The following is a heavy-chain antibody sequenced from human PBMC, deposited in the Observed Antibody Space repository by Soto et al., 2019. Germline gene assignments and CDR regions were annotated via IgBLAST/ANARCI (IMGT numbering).Heavy chain of an antibody. D-gene: IGHD3-10*01. CDR1: GGSISSSNW. V-gene: IGHV4-4*02. CDR2: IYHSGNT. Sequence: QVQLQESGPGLVKPSGTLSLTCAVSGGSISSSNWWSWVRQPPGKGLEWIGEIYHSGNTNYNPSLKSRVNMAVDESRNQFSLKLRSVTAADTAVYYCARRWGEGRVDYWGQGTLVTVSS. CDR3: ARRWGEGRVDY. J-gene: IGHJ4*02.